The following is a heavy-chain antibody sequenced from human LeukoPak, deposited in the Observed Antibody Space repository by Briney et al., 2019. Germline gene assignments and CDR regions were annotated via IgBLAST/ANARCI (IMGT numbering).Heavy chain of an antibody. J-gene: IGHJ4*02. Sequence: GGSLRLSCAASGFSFSTYAMSWVRQAPGKGLEWVSTISASGGSIYYADSVKGRFTISRDNAKNSLYLQMNSLRAEDTAVYYCARGRATVAGDDFDYWGQGTLVTVSS. CDR1: GFSFSTYA. CDR3: ARGRATVAGDDFDY. CDR2: ISASGGSI. V-gene: IGHV3-23*01. D-gene: IGHD6-19*01.